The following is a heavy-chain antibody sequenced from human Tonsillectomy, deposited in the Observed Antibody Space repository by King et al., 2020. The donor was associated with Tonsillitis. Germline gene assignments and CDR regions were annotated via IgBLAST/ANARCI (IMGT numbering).Heavy chain of an antibody. V-gene: IGHV1-46*01. Sequence: VQLVESGAEVKKPGASVKVSCKASGYAFTSYYMHWVRQAPGQGLEWMGIINPSGGSTTYAQNFQGRVTMTRDTSTSTVYMELSSLRSEDTAVYYCAIQIPMVRGVIIPTGGIDYWGQGTLVTVSS. D-gene: IGHD3-10*01. CDR1: GYAFTSYY. CDR3: AIQIPMVRGVIIPTGGIDY. J-gene: IGHJ4*02. CDR2: INPSGGST.